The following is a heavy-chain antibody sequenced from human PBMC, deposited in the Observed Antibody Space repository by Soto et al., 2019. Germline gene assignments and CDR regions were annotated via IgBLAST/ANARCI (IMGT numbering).Heavy chain of an antibody. D-gene: IGHD3-3*01. Sequence: QMQLVQSGAEVKKPGSSVKVSCKASGGTLSSFINYPINWVRQAPGQGLEWMGGIVPNVGTVNYAQKVPGRGTITADKSTCTAYMELSSLGSEDTALYYCARRDTSGFLRYFDNWGQGTLVTVSS. J-gene: IGHJ4*02. V-gene: IGHV1-69*06. CDR3: ARRDTSGFLRYFDN. CDR2: IVPNVGTV. CDR1: GGTLSSFINYP.